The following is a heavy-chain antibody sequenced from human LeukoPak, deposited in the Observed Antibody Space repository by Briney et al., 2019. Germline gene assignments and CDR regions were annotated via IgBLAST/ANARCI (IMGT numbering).Heavy chain of an antibody. CDR2: LSDDGGSP. CDR1: GFTFSNYA. Sequence: GGSLRLSCAASGFTFSNYAMSWVRQAPGKGLEWVSSLSDDGGSPYYADSVKGRFTISRDNSKNTLYLHMNSLRVEDTAVYYCAKDPETYSSRWFDSWGQGTLVTVSS. J-gene: IGHJ5*01. D-gene: IGHD2-21*01. CDR3: AKDPETYSSRWFDS. V-gene: IGHV3-23*01.